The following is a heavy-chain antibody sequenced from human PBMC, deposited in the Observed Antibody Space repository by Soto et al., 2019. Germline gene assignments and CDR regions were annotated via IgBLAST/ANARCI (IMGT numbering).Heavy chain of an antibody. V-gene: IGHV4-59*01. J-gene: IGHJ4*02. Sequence: SETLSLTCTVSGGSISSYYWSWIRQPPGKGLEWIGYIYYSGSTNYNPSLKSRVTISVDTSKNQFSLKLSSVTAADTAVYYCARSGYDSGYDVYWGQGTLVTVSS. CDR3: ARSGYDSGYDVY. CDR2: IYYSGST. D-gene: IGHD5-12*01. CDR1: GGSISSYY.